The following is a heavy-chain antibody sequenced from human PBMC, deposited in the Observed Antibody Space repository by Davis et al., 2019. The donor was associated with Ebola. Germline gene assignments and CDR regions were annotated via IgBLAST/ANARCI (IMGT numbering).Heavy chain of an antibody. CDR2: IIPIFGTA. Sequence: SVKASCKASGGTFSTYAISWVRQAPGQGLAWMGGIIPIFGTANYAQKFQGRVTTTPDESTSTPYMELSSLRSEDTAVYYCARVYSGYVDYWGQGTLVTVSS. CDR1: GGTFSTYA. V-gene: IGHV1-69*13. CDR3: ARVYSGYVDY. J-gene: IGHJ4*02. D-gene: IGHD5-12*01.